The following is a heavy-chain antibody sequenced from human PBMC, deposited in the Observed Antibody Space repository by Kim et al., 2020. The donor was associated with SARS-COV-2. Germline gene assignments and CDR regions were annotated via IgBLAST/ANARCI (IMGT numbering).Heavy chain of an antibody. CDR1: GYIFRNYG. J-gene: IGHJ6*02. Sequence: ASVKVSCKASGYIFRNYGISWVRQAPGQGPEWMGWISDFNGETKYGQKFQGRVTMTTDASTSTAYMDPRRLRSDDTAVYYCARDRECTNGVCYSPGTAFGMDVGGQGTTVTVSS. V-gene: IGHV1-18*04. D-gene: IGHD2-8*01. CDR2: ISDFNGET. CDR3: ARDRECTNGVCYSPGTAFGMDV.